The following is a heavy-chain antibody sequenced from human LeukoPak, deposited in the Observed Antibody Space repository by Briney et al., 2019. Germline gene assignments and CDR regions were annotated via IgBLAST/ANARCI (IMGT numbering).Heavy chain of an antibody. CDR3: ARLTYYYDSSGYYFDAFDI. J-gene: IGHJ3*02. CDR1: GGSFSGYY. CDR2: INHSGST. V-gene: IGHV4-34*01. Sequence: PSETLSLTCAVYGGSFSGYYWSWIRQPPGKGLEWIGEINHSGSTNYNPSLKSRVTISVDTSKNQFSLKLSSVTAADTAVYYCARLTYYYDSSGYYFDAFDIWGQGAMVTVSS. D-gene: IGHD3-22*01.